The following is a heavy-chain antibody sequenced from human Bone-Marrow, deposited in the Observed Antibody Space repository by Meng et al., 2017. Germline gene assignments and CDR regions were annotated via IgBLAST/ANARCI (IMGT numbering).Heavy chain of an antibody. D-gene: IGHD5-24*01. V-gene: IGHV3-7*01. CDR2: IKQDGSEK. J-gene: IGHJ4*02. CDR1: GFTFSSYW. Sequence: GESLKISCAASGFTFSSYWMSWVRQAPGKGLEWVANIKQDGSEKYYVDSVKGRFTISRDNAKNSLYLQMNSLRAEDTAVYYCARDTDCYNAYWGQGTLVTVSS. CDR3: ARDTDCYNAY.